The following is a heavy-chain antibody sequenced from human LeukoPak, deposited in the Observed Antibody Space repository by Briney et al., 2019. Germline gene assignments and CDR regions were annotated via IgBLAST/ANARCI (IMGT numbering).Heavy chain of an antibody. CDR3: ANGGTIGY. V-gene: IGHV3-30*18. CDR2: ISYDGSNK. J-gene: IGHJ4*02. CDR1: GFTFSSYG. Sequence: PGGSLRLSCAASGFTFSSYGMHWVCQAPGKGLEWVAVISYDGSNKYYADSVRGRFTISRDNSENTLYLQMNSLRAEDTAVYYCANGGTIGYWGQGTLVTVSS. D-gene: IGHD3-16*01.